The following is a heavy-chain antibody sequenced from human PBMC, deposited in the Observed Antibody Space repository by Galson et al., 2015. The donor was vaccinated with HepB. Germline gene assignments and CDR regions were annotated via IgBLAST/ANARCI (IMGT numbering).Heavy chain of an antibody. D-gene: IGHD3-3*01. Sequence: QSGAEVKKPGESLRISCKGSGYRFTSYWISWVRQMPGKGLEWMGRIDPSDSYSYNSPSSQGHVTISVDKSISTAYLQWSSLKAADTAVYFCAREWRGDLRFLEFAAFDPWGQGTKVTVSS. J-gene: IGHJ3*01. V-gene: IGHV5-10-1*01. CDR3: AREWRGDLRFLEFAAFDP. CDR2: IDPSDSYS. CDR1: GYRFTSYW.